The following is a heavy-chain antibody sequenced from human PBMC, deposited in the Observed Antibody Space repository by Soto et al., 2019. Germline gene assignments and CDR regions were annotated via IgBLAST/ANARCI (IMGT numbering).Heavy chain of an antibody. Sequence: GGSLRLSCAASGFTFSSYGMHWVRQAPGKGLEWVAVISYDGSNKYYADSVKGRFTISRDNSKNTLYLQMNSLRAEDTAVYYCAKDGYYQLLSTTVSVDYWGQGTLVTVSS. CDR2: ISYDGSNK. CDR1: GFTFSSYG. D-gene: IGHD2-2*01. J-gene: IGHJ4*02. V-gene: IGHV3-30*18. CDR3: AKDGYYQLLSTTVSVDY.